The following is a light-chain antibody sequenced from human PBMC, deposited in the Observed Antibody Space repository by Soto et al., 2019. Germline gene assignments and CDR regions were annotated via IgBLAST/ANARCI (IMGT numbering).Light chain of an antibody. J-gene: IGLJ1*01. CDR2: DDS. CDR1: NIGSKS. V-gene: IGLV3-21*02. CDR3: QVWDSSSDHYV. Sequence: SYELTQPPSVSVAPGQTARITCGGNNIGSKSVHWYQQKPGQAPVLVVYDDSGRPSGIPERFSGSDSGNTATLTISRVEAGDEADYYCQVWDSSSDHYVFGTGTKVTVL.